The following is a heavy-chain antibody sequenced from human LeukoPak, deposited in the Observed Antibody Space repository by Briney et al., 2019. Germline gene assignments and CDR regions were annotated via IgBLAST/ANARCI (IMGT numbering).Heavy chain of an antibody. D-gene: IGHD3-22*01. Sequence: GASVKVSCKASGYTFTGYYMHWVRQAPGQGLEWMGWINPNSGGTNYAQKFQGRVNMTRDTSISTAYMELSSLRSEDTAVYYCARVEETYYYDSSGPFDYWGQGTLVTVSS. J-gene: IGHJ4*02. CDR1: GYTFTGYY. V-gene: IGHV1-2*02. CDR3: ARVEETYYYDSSGPFDY. CDR2: INPNSGGT.